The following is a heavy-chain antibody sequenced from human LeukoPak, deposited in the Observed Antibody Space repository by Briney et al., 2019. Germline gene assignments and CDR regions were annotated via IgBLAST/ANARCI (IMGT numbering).Heavy chain of an antibody. CDR3: AREDQLAPLQAQRPLDY. Sequence: ASVKVSCKASGYTFNAYYIHWERQAPGQGLEWMGWINPHSGGADYAQKFQGRVTMTRDTSITTVYMELRSLRSDDTAVYFCAREDQLAPLQAQRPLDYWGRGSLVTVSS. CDR1: GYTFNAYY. D-gene: IGHD1-1*01. CDR2: INPHSGGA. V-gene: IGHV1-2*02. J-gene: IGHJ4*02.